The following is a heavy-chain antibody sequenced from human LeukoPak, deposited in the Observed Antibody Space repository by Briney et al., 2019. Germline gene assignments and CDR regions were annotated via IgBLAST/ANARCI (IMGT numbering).Heavy chain of an antibody. CDR2: ITAYNDNT. CDR1: GYTFTSYG. CDR3: ARQDSGYESPFDY. Sequence: ASVKVSCKASGYTFTSYGISWVRQAPGQGLEWMGWITAYNDNTYYAQKLQGRVTMTTDTSTSTAYMELRSLRSDDTAVYYCARQDSGYESPFDYWGQGTLVTVSS. D-gene: IGHD5-12*01. J-gene: IGHJ4*02. V-gene: IGHV1-18*01.